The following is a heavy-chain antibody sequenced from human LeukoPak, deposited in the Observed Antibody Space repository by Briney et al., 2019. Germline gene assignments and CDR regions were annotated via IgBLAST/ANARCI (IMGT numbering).Heavy chain of an antibody. D-gene: IGHD6-19*01. CDR1: GFTFDDYA. CDR2: ISWNSGSI. J-gene: IGHJ5*02. Sequence: GRSLTLSCAASGFTFDDYAMHWARQAPGKGLEWVSGISWNSGSIGYADSVKGRFTISRDNAKNSLYLQMNSLRAEDTALYYCAKERSIAVFGNWFDPWGQGTLVTVSS. V-gene: IGHV3-9*01. CDR3: AKERSIAVFGNWFDP.